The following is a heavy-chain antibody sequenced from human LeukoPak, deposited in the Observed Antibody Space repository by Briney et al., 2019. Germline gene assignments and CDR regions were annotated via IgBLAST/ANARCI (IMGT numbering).Heavy chain of an antibody. D-gene: IGHD4-23*01. CDR1: GASVTSTNYF. Sequence: SETLSLTCTVSGASVTSTNYFWAWIRQPPGKGLGWIGTIHYSGTTYYNPSLESRLTISVDTSKKQFSLRLNSVTATDTSVYFCARRDYDDNPPWHWGPGTLVTVSS. V-gene: IGHV4-39*01. CDR3: ARRDYDDNPPWH. CDR2: IHYSGTT. J-gene: IGHJ4*02.